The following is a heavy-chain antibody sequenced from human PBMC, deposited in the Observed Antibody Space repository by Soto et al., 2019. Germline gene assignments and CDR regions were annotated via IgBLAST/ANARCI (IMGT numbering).Heavy chain of an antibody. J-gene: IGHJ3*01. CDR3: AGDVTPGTSILYLDAFDV. D-gene: IGHD3-3*02. CDR2: IRKDGSAR. V-gene: IGHV3-7*04. Sequence: EVQLVESGGGLVHPGGSLRLSCEASGFAFGSSWMTWVRQAPGKGLEWVANIRKDGSARSYVYSVTGRFTISRNNDKKSLYLQMSSRGAEDTALYFSAGDVTPGTSILYLDAFDVWGQGTMVTVSS. CDR1: GFAFGSSW.